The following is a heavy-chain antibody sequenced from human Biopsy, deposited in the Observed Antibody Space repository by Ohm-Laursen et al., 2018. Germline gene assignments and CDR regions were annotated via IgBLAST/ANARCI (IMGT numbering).Heavy chain of an antibody. J-gene: IGHJ6*02. CDR3: ARDSGILNYGNFKYYHYYGMDV. Sequence: TLSLTCTVSGDSVTNYYWSWIRQPPGKGLEWIGRIYYSVMTNYNPSLQSRVSISVDTSRNQVSLTLSSVTAADTAVYYCARDSGILNYGNFKYYHYYGMDVWGQGTKVIVSS. CDR1: GDSVTNYY. D-gene: IGHD4-11*01. CDR2: IYYSVMT. V-gene: IGHV4-59*02.